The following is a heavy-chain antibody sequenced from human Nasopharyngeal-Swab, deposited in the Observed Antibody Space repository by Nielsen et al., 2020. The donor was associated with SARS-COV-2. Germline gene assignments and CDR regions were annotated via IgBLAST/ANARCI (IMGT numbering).Heavy chain of an antibody. V-gene: IGHV3-30-3*01. J-gene: IGHJ6*02. Sequence: GESLKISCAASGFTFSSYAMHWVRQAPGKGLEWVAVLSYDGSNKYYADSVKGRFTISRDNSKNTLYLQMNSLRAEDTAVYYCAREAMVRGKPTIYYYYGMDVWGQGTTVTVSS. D-gene: IGHD3-10*01. CDR2: LSYDGSNK. CDR1: GFTFSSYA. CDR3: AREAMVRGKPTIYYYYGMDV.